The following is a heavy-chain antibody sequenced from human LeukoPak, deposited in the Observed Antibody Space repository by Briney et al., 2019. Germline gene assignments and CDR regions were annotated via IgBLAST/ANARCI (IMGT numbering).Heavy chain of an antibody. V-gene: IGHV4-31*03. J-gene: IGHJ3*02. CDR3: ASNWNYEGGAFDI. Sequence: SQTLSLTCTVSGGSISSGGYYWSWVRQHPGKGLEWIGYIYYSGSTYYNPSLKSRVTISVDTSKNQFSLKLSSVTAADTAVYYCASNWNYEGGAFDIWGQGTMVTVSS. CDR1: GGSISSGGYY. CDR2: IYYSGST. D-gene: IGHD1-7*01.